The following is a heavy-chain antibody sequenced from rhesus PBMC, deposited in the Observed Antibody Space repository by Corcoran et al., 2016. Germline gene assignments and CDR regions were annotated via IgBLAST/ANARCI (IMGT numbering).Heavy chain of an antibody. Sequence: QVQLQESGPGLVKPSETLLLTCAVSGVSINNHWWSWIRQPPGKGMEWIGEISRFSDDSYYNSSLKSLVTISKDVSKHQFYLRMASVSAADTAVYYCVKNTGHIGHAYDFWGQGLRVTVSS. CDR1: GVSINNHW. D-gene: IGHD2-21*01. V-gene: IGHV4-80*01. CDR2: ISRFSDDS. J-gene: IGHJ4*01. CDR3: VKNTGHIGHAYDF.